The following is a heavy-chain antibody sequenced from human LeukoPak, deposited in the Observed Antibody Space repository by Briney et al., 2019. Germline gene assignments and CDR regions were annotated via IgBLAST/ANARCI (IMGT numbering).Heavy chain of an antibody. V-gene: IGHV3-30*02. CDR3: AKSVTIFGVVTTIDFDY. CDR2: IRYDGSNK. J-gene: IGHJ4*02. Sequence: GGSLRLSCAASGFTFSSYGMHWVRQAPGKGLEWVAVIRYDGSNKYYADSVKGRFTISRDNSKNTLYLQMNSLRAEDTAVYYCAKSVTIFGVVTTIDFDYWGQGTLVTVSS. CDR1: GFTFSSYG. D-gene: IGHD3-3*01.